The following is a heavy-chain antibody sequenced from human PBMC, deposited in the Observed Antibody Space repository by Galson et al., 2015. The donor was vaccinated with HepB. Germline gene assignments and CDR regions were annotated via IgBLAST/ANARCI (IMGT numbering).Heavy chain of an antibody. V-gene: IGHV1-46*03. Sequence: SVKVSCKASGYTFTNYYMHWVRQAPGQGLDWLGVINPNGGTTTYAQKFQGRVTMVRDTSTSTVYMELSSLRFEDTAVYYCSRVEGATLGGPNYYYGMDVWGQGTTVTVSS. CDR2: INPNGGTT. CDR1: GYTFTNYY. CDR3: SRVEGATLGGPNYYYGMDV. D-gene: IGHD1-26*01. J-gene: IGHJ6*02.